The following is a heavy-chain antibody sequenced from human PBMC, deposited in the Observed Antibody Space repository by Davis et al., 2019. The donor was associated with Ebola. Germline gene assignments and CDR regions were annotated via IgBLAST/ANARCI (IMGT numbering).Heavy chain of an antibody. CDR1: GYSFTSYW. D-gene: IGHD4-23*01. V-gene: IGHV5-10-1*01. CDR3: ARFAYYGGNSFHFDY. CDR2: IDPSDSYT. Sequence: GGSLRLSCKGSGYSFTSYWISWVRQMPGKGLEWMGRIDPSDSYTNYSPSFQGHVTISADKSISTAYLQWSSLKASDTAMYYCARFAYYGGNSFHFDYWGQGTLVTVSS. J-gene: IGHJ4*02.